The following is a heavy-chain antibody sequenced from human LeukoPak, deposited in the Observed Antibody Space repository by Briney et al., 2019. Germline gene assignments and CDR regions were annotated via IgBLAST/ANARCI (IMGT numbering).Heavy chain of an antibody. J-gene: IGHJ4*02. CDR2: INPNSGGT. CDR1: GYTFPSYY. CDR3: ARPSTPLYYYDSSGYYLSY. D-gene: IGHD3-22*01. Sequence: ASVKVSCKASGYTFPSYYMHWVRQAPGQGLEWMGWINPNSGGTNYAQKFQGWVTMTRDTSISTAYMELSRLRSDDTAVYYCARPSTPLYYYDSSGYYLSYWGQGTLVTVSS. V-gene: IGHV1-2*04.